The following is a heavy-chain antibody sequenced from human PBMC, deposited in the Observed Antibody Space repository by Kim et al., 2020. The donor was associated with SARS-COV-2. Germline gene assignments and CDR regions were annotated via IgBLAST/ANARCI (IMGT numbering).Heavy chain of an antibody. V-gene: IGHV1-2*02. Sequence: AQKFQGRVTMTRDTAISTAYMELSRLRSDDTAVYYCARFGGYYYYYYVDVWGKGTTVTVSS. CDR3: ARFGGYYYYYYVDV. J-gene: IGHJ6*03. D-gene: IGHD3-16*01.